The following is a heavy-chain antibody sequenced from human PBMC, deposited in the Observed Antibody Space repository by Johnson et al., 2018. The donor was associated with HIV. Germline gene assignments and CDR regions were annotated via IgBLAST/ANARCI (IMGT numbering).Heavy chain of an antibody. CDR3: ARDKYGVPSGSFDI. D-gene: IGHD4-17*01. J-gene: IGHJ3*02. V-gene: IGHV3-30-3*01. Sequence: QVQLVESGGGVVPPGRSLRLSCAASGFTFSSYAMHWARQAPAKGLEWVAVISYDGSDKYYADSVKGRFTISRDNSKNSLYLQMNSLRVEDTAFYYCARDKYGVPSGSFDIWGQGTMVTVSS. CDR1: GFTFSSYA. CDR2: ISYDGSDK.